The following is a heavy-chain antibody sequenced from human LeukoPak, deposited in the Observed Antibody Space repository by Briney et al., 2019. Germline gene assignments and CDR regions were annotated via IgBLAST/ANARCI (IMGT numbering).Heavy chain of an antibody. J-gene: IGHJ4*02. CDR2: INPNSGGT. V-gene: IGHV1-2*02. D-gene: IGHD6-19*01. CDR3: ARVERPGIAVDVDFDY. Sequence: ASVKVSCKASGYTFTGCYMHWVRQAPGQGREWMGWINPNSGGTNYAQKFQGRVTMTRDTSISTAYMELSRLRSDDTAVNYCARVERPGIAVDVDFDYWGQGTLVTVSS. CDR1: GYTFTGCY.